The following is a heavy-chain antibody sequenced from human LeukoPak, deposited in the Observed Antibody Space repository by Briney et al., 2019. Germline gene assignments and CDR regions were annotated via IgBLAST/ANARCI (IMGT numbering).Heavy chain of an antibody. CDR3: ARGRGPYGWFDP. Sequence: GGSLRLSCAASGFTFSGYWMQWVRQAPGKGLVWVARINGDGSSINYADSVKGRFTISRDNAKNTLYLQMNSLRVEDTAVYYCARGRGPYGWFDPWGQGTLVTVSS. D-gene: IGHD3-10*01. V-gene: IGHV3-74*01. CDR2: INGDGSSI. J-gene: IGHJ5*02. CDR1: GFTFSGYW.